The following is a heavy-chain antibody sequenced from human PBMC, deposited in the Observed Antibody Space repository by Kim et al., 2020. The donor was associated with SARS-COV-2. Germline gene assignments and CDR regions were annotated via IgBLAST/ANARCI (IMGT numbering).Heavy chain of an antibody. J-gene: IGHJ4*02. Sequence: GRVTITADESTSTAYMELSSLRSEDTAVYYCARDPQYYYDSSGYYPFDCWGQGTLVTVSS. D-gene: IGHD3-22*01. CDR3: ARDPQYYYDSSGYYPFDC. V-gene: IGHV1-69*01.